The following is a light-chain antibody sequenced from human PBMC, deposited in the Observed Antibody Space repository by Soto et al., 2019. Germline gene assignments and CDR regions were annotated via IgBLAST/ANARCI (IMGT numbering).Light chain of an antibody. Sequence: QSVLTQPPSVSGAPGQRVTIFCTGSSSNIGAGYDVHWYQQLPGTAPKLLIYDNTNRPSGVPDRFSGSKSGTSASLAITGLQAEDEADYYCQSYDRSLSGSRVFGTGTKLTVL. V-gene: IGLV1-40*01. CDR3: QSYDRSLSGSRV. CDR1: SSNIGAGYD. J-gene: IGLJ1*01. CDR2: DNT.